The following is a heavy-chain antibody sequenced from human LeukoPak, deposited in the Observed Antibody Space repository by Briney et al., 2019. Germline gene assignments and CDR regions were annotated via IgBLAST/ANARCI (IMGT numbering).Heavy chain of an antibody. J-gene: IGHJ5*02. CDR3: AKGAYNLLFDP. Sequence: GGSLRLSCAASGFTFSNYAMTWVRQAPGNGLEWVSTINTNGDITFYADSVKGRVTISRDNSKNTLYLQVNSLTVEDTAVYYCAKGAYNLLFDPWGQGTLVTVSS. CDR1: GFTFSNYA. V-gene: IGHV3-23*01. D-gene: IGHD5-24*01. CDR2: INTNGDIT.